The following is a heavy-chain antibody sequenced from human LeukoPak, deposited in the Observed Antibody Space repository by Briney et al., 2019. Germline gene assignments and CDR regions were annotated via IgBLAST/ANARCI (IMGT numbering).Heavy chain of an antibody. CDR2: IYTSGST. J-gene: IGHJ4*02. Sequence: SETLSLTCTVSGGSISESYWSWIRQPPGKGLEWIGRIYTSGSTNYNPSLKSRVTISVDTSKNQFSLKLSSVTAADTAVYYCARESAIRAMDYWGQGTLVTVSS. CDR1: GGSISESY. CDR3: ARESAIRAMDY. D-gene: IGHD5-12*01. V-gene: IGHV4-4*08.